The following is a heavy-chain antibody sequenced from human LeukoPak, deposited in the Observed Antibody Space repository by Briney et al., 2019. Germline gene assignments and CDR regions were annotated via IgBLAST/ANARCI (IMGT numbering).Heavy chain of an antibody. CDR1: GFTFSTYG. D-gene: IGHD5-12*01. CDR3: ARSSGYDEY. J-gene: IGHJ4*02. Sequence: GGSLRLSCAASGFTFSTYGMSWVRQAPGEGLEWVSYITSSSETIHYADSVKGRFTISRDNAKNSLYLQMNSLRAEDTAVYYCARSSGYDEYWGQGTLVTVSS. V-gene: IGHV3-48*04. CDR2: ITSSSETI.